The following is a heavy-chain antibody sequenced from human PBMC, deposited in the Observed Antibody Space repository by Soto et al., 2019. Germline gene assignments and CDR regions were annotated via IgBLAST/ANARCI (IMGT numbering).Heavy chain of an antibody. CDR1: GGTFSSYA. J-gene: IGHJ5*02. D-gene: IGHD5-18*01. V-gene: IGHV1-69*12. CDR2: IIPIFGTA. Sequence: QVQLVQSGAEVKKPGSSVKVSCKASGGTFSSYAISWVRQAPGQGLEWMGGIIPIFGTATYAQKFQGRVTITADESTSTAYVELSSLRSEDTAVYYCARVPRFMVTSWFDPWGQGTLVTVSS. CDR3: ARVPRFMVTSWFDP.